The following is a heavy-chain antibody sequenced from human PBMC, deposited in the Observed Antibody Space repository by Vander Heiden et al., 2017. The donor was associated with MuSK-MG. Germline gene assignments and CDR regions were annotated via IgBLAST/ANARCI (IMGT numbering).Heavy chain of an antibody. D-gene: IGHD3-22*01. CDR2: ILYDGNTK. CDR3: AKEGKYDSGGDQPASWYFDN. J-gene: IGHJ4*02. CDR1: GFDFTTFG. Sequence: QVHLVESGGGVVQPGGSLRLSCEASGFDFTTFGMHWVRQSPGQGLEWVSFILYDGNTKQYADSVRGRFTISRSNPNQKLYLQMNSLRSEDTAIYYCAKEGKYDSGGDQPASWYFDNWGQGTLVTVSS. V-gene: IGHV3-30*02.